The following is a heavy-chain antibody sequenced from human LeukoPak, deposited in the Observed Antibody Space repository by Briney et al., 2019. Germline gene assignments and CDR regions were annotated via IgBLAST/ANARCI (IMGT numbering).Heavy chain of an antibody. D-gene: IGHD1-7*01. V-gene: IGHV3-48*01. J-gene: IGHJ4*02. CDR2: ISSSGSNI. CDR3: ARKSLQGWNSDY. Sequence: GGSLTLSCAASGFTFSSHSMKWVRQAPGKGLEWVSYISSSGSNIYYADSVKGRFTISRDNAKNSLYLQMNSLRAEDTAVYYCARKSLQGWNSDYWGEGILVTVSS. CDR1: GFTFSSHS.